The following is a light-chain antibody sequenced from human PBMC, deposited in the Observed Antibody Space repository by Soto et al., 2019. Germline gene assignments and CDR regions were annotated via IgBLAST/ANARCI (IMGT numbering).Light chain of an antibody. J-gene: IGKJ1*01. CDR1: QSITSY. V-gene: IGKV1-39*01. CDR2: AAS. CDR3: QHSYP. Sequence: DIQMTQSPSSLSASVGDRVTITCRASQSITSYLNWYQQKPGNAPKLLIYAASNLQSGVPSRFSGSASGTDFTLTISSLQPEDSAIYYCQHSYPFGQGTKVEV.